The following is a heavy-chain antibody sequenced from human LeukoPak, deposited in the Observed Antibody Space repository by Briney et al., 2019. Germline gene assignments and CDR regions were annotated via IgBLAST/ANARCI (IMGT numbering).Heavy chain of an antibody. J-gene: IGHJ5*02. CDR3: ARTYCAGDCYSSRGWFDP. Sequence: GASVKVSCKASGGTFSNYTISWVRQAPGQGLEWMGGIIPIFGTPNYAQKFQGRVTITADKSTSTAYMELSSLTSEDTAVYYCARTYCAGDCYSSRGWFDPWGQGTLVTVSS. CDR2: IIPIFGTP. D-gene: IGHD2-21*02. CDR1: GGTFSNYT. V-gene: IGHV1-69*06.